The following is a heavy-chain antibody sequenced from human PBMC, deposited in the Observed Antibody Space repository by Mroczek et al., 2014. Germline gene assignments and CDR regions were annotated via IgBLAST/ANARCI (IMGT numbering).Heavy chain of an antibody. CDR2: INHSGST. CDR1: GGSFSGYY. V-gene: IGHV4-34*01. CDR3: ARGGGSYDFDY. Sequence: QVQLQQWGAGLLKPSETLSLTCAVYGGSFSGYYWSWIRQPPGKGLEWIGEINHSGSTNYNPSLKSRVTISVDTSKNQFSLKLSSVTAADTAVYYCARGGGSYDFDYWGQGTLVTVSS. J-gene: IGHJ4*02. D-gene: IGHD1-26*01.